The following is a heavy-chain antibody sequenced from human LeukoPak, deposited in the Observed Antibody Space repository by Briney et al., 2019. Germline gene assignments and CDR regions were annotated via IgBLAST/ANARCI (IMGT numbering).Heavy chain of an antibody. Sequence: GGSLRLSCAASGFTFSSYAMHWVRQAPGKGLEWVAVISYDGSNKYYADSVKGRFTISRDNSKNTLYLQMNSLRAEDTAVYYCAREPRGYEFDYWAREPWSPSPQ. D-gene: IGHD5-18*01. CDR2: ISYDGSNK. CDR1: GFTFSSYA. CDR3: AREPRGYEFDY. V-gene: IGHV3-30-3*01. J-gene: IGHJ4*02.